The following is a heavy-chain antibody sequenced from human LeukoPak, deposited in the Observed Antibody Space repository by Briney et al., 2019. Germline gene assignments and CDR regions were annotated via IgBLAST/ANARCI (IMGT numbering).Heavy chain of an antibody. J-gene: IGHJ5*02. CDR2: INPNSGGT. CDR3: ARGTVACRT. V-gene: IGHV1-2*02. D-gene: IGHD4-23*01. Sequence: GASVKVSCKASGYTFTSYDMNWVRQAPGQGLEWMGWINPNSGGTNYAQKFQGRVTMTRDTSISTAYMELSRLRSDDTAVYYCARGTVACRTWGQGTLVTVSS. CDR1: GYTFTSYD.